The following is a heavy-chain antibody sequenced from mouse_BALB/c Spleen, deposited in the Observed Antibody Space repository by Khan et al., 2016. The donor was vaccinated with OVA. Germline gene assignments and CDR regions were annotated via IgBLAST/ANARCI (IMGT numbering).Heavy chain of an antibody. CDR3: ARAYYRYDGYYAMDY. Sequence: QLVESGPGLVAPSQSLSITCTVSGFSLSRYNIHWVRQPPGKGLEWLGMIWGGGGTDYNSTLKSRLSIRKDNSKSQVLLKMNSLQTDDTAMYFCARAYYRYDGYYAMDYWGQGTSVTVSS. CDR1: GFSLSRYN. V-gene: IGHV2-6-4*01. J-gene: IGHJ4*01. D-gene: IGHD2-14*01. CDR2: IWGGGGT.